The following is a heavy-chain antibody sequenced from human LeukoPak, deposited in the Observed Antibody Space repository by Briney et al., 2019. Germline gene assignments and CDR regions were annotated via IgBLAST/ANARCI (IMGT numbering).Heavy chain of an antibody. CDR3: ARDGEVGATAPHSRSYYYYMDV. CDR1: GYTFTGYY. CDR2: INPNSGGT. D-gene: IGHD1-26*01. J-gene: IGHJ6*03. V-gene: IGHV1-2*02. Sequence: AASVKVSCKASGYTFTGYYMHRVRPAPGQGLEWMGWINPNSGGTNYAQKFQGRVTMTRDTSISTAYMELSRLRSGDTAVYYCARDGEVGATAPHSRSYYYYMDVWGKGTTVTVSS.